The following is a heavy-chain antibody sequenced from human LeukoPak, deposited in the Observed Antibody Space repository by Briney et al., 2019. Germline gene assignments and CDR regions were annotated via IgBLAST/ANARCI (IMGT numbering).Heavy chain of an antibody. CDR3: ARDPGVVVVPAAILHYYYMDV. CDR2: INSDGSST. V-gene: IGHV3-74*01. D-gene: IGHD2-2*01. CDR1: GFTFSSYW. Sequence: PGGSLRLSCAASGFTFSSYWMHWVRQAPGKGLVWVSRINSDGSSTSYADSVKDRFTISRDNAKNTLYLQMNSLRAEDTAVYYCARDPGVVVVPAAILHYYYMDVWGKGTTVTISS. J-gene: IGHJ6*03.